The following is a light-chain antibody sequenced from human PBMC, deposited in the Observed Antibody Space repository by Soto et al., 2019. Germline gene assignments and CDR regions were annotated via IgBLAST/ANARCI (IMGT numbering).Light chain of an antibody. J-gene: IGLJ3*02. V-gene: IGLV2-8*01. CDR2: DVT. CDR3: SSYAGTNNLV. CDR1: SNDVGGYNY. Sequence: QSALTQPPSASGSPGQSVTISCTGTSNDVGGYNYVSWYQQHPGAAPKVIIYDVTNRPSGVPDRFSDSKSGNTASLTVSWLQAEDEAYYYCSSYAGTNNLVFGGGTKLTVL.